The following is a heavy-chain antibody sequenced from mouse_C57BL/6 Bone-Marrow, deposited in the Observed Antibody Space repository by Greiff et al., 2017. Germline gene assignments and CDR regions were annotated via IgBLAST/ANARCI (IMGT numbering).Heavy chain of an antibody. J-gene: IGHJ1*03. CDR1: GFNIKDDY. Sequence: EVQLQQSGAELVRPGASVKLSCTASGFNIKDDYMHWVKQRPEQGLEWIGWIDPENGDTEYASKFQGKATITADTSSNTAYLQLSSLTSEDTSVYYCTTNYGTPWYMDVWGKGTSVTVSS. CDR3: TTNYGTPWYMDV. CDR2: IDPENGDT. V-gene: IGHV14-4*01. D-gene: IGHD1-1*01.